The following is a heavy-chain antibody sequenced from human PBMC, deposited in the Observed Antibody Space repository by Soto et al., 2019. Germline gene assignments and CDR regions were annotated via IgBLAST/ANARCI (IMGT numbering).Heavy chain of an antibody. CDR2: ISGSGGST. V-gene: IGHV3-23*01. J-gene: IGHJ6*02. CDR1: GFTFSSYA. CDR3: AKDAARYSYGPLLLYCGMDV. D-gene: IGHD5-18*01. Sequence: EVQLLESGGGLVQPGGSLRLSCAASGFTFSSYAMSWVRQAPGKGLEWVSAISGSGGSTYYADSVKGRFTISRDNSKNTLYLQMSSLRAEDTAVYYWAKDAARYSYGPLLLYCGMDVWGQGTTVTVSS.